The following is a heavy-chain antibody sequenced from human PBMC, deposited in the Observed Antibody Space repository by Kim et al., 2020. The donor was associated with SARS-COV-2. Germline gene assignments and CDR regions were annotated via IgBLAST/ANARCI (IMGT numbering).Heavy chain of an antibody. V-gene: IGHV1-2*05. J-gene: IGHJ4*02. CDR2: INPNSGGT. Sequence: ASVKVSCKASGYTFTGYYMHWVRQAPGQGLEWMGRINPNSGGTNYAQKFQGRVTMTRDTSISTAYMELSRLRSDDTVVYYCAREYYGSGSYYMTALGYWGQGTLVTVSS. CDR1: GYTFTGYY. CDR3: AREYYGSGSYYMTALGY. D-gene: IGHD3-10*01.